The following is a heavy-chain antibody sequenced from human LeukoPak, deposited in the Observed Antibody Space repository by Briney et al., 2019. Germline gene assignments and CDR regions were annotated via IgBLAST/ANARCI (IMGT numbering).Heavy chain of an antibody. J-gene: IGHJ4*02. CDR2: IYPGDSDT. Sequence: GESLKISCKGSGYSFTSYWIGWVRQMPGKGLGWMGIIYPGDSDTTYSPSFQGQVTISADKSISTAYLQWSSLKASDTAMYYCATWGVHSSSWYPFDYWGQGTLVTVSS. CDR3: ATWGVHSSSWYPFDY. CDR1: GYSFTSYW. V-gene: IGHV5-51*01. D-gene: IGHD6-13*01.